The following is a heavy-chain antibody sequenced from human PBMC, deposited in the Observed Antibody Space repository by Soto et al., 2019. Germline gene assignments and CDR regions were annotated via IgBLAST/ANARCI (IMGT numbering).Heavy chain of an antibody. V-gene: IGHV5-51*01. CDR2: IYPGDSDT. J-gene: IGHJ4*02. Sequence: LGESLKISCEGFGYSFTSNWIAWVRQMPGKGLEWMGIIYPGDSDTRYSPSFQGQVTISADKSISTAYLQWSSLKASDTAMYYCARLATENPTIDYWGQGTLVTVSS. CDR3: ARLATENPTIDY. CDR1: GYSFTSNW.